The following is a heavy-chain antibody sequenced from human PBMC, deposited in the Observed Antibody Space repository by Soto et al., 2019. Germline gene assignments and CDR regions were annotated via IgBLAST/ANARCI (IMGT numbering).Heavy chain of an antibody. D-gene: IGHD1-26*01. CDR2: ISYDGSNK. J-gene: IGHJ3*02. CDR1: GFTFSSYA. CDR3: ARMELRGAFDI. V-gene: IGHV3-30-3*01. Sequence: LRLSCAASGFTFSSYAMHWVRQAPGKGLEWVAVISYDGSNKYYADSVKGRFTISRDNSKNTLYLQMNSLRAEDTAVYYCARMELRGAFDIWGQGTMVTVSS.